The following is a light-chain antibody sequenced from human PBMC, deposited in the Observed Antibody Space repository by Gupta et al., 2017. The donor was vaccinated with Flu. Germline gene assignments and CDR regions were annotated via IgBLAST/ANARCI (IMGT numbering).Light chain of an antibody. CDR1: QDIGNG. Sequence: DIQATQSPSSLSASVGDRVTITCRASQDIGNGLGWFQQKPGEAPKRLIYAASRLQSGIPSRFSGSGSGTRFTLTISSLQPEDFATYYCRQHCSYPWTFGQGTTLEIK. CDR2: AAS. CDR3: RQHCSYPWT. J-gene: IGKJ1*01. V-gene: IGKV1-17*01.